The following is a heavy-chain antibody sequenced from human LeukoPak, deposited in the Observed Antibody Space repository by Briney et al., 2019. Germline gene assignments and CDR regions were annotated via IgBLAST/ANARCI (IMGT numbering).Heavy chain of an antibody. CDR3: ARDVEGWFDP. D-gene: IGHD2-21*01. CDR2: INPNSGGT. Sequence: GASVKVSCKASGYIFTNYYIHWVRQAPGQGLEWMGWINPNSGGTNYAQKFQGRVTMTRDTSISTAYMELSRLRSDDTAVYYCARDVEGWFDPWGQGTLVTVSS. CDR1: GYIFTNYY. J-gene: IGHJ5*02. V-gene: IGHV1-2*02.